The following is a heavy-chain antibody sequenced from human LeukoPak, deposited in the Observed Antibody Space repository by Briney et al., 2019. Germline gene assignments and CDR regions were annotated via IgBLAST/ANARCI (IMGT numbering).Heavy chain of an antibody. V-gene: IGHV3-20*04. Sequence: GGSLRLSCAASGFTFDDYGMSWVRQAPGKGLEWVSGINWNGGSTGYADSVKGRFTISRDNAKNSLYLQMNSLRAEDTALYYCARLTYYYGSGGKYYFDYWGQGTLVTVSS. CDR2: INWNGGST. J-gene: IGHJ4*02. D-gene: IGHD3-10*01. CDR3: ARLTYYYGSGGKYYFDY. CDR1: GFTFDDYG.